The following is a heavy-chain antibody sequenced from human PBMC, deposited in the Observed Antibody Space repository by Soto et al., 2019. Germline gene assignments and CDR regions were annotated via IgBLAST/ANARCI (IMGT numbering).Heavy chain of an antibody. CDR2: IYYSGST. J-gene: IGHJ4*02. CDR3: ERQRTSVVTQAYFDV. D-gene: IGHD2-21*02. CDR1: GDSISSRSYY. V-gene: IGHV4-39*01. Sequence: PSETLSLTCTVTGDSISSRSYYWGWIRQPPGKGLEWIGSIYYSGSTYNNPSLRSRVSMPIDTSKDQFSLKLKSVTAADTALYFCERQRTSVVTQAYFDVWGPGYLVTVAS.